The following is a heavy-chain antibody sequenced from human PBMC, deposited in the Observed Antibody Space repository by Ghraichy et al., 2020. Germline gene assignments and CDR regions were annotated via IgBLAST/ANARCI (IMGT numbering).Heavy chain of an antibody. CDR1: GFTFSSYA. Sequence: GGSLRLSCAASGFTFSSYALHWVRQAPGKGLEWVAVISFDGNNKYYADSVKGRFTISRDNSKNTLYLQMNSLRTEDTAVYYCARDSTVTTSFSDYWGQGTLVTVSS. V-gene: IGHV3-30*04. D-gene: IGHD4-17*01. J-gene: IGHJ4*02. CDR2: ISFDGNNK. CDR3: ARDSTVTTSFSDY.